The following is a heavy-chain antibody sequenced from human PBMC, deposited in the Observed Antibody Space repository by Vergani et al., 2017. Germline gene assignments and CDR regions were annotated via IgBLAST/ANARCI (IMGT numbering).Heavy chain of an antibody. CDR3: ARDRGGRGSSYYYGMDV. D-gene: IGHD2-15*01. V-gene: IGHV3-7*01. J-gene: IGHJ6*02. CDR2: IKQDGSYK. CDR1: GFTFSSYW. Sequence: EVQLVESGGGLVQPGGSLRLSCAASGFTFSSYWMSWVRQAPGKGLEWVANIKQDGSYKFYVDSVKGRFTVSRDNAKNSLYLQMNSLRAEDTAVYYCARDRGGRGSSYYYGMDVWGQGTTVTVSS.